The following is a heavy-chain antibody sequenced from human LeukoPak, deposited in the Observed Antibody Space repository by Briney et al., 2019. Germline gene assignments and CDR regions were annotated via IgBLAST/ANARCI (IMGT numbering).Heavy chain of an antibody. J-gene: IGHJ6*03. CDR2: MQYDGSTK. D-gene: IGHD2-8*01. Sequence: GGSLRLSCAASGFNFRSYGMHWVRHTPGKGLEWVAFMQYDGSTKVYADSVKGRVTISRDNSKNTVHLQMNSLKAEDTAVYYCAKVPRMAYYYYMDVWGKGTTVTVSS. CDR1: GFNFRSYG. CDR3: AKVPRMAYYYYMDV. V-gene: IGHV3-30*02.